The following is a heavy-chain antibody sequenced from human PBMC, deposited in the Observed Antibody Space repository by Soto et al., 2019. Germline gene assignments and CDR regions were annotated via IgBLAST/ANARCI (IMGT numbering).Heavy chain of an antibody. Sequence: ASVKVSCKASGGTFSSYTISWVRQAPGQGLEWMGWMSAYNGNTKNAQKLQGRVTMTTDTSTSTAYMELRSLRSDDTAVYYCTIGSGSGEVFDIWGQGTMVTVS. V-gene: IGHV1-18*01. D-gene: IGHD6-19*01. CDR2: MSAYNGNT. J-gene: IGHJ3*02. CDR3: TIGSGSGEVFDI. CDR1: GGTFSSYT.